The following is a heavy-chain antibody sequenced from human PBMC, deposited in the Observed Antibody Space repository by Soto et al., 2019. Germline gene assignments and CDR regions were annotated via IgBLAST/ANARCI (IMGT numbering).Heavy chain of an antibody. Sequence: GGSLRLSCAASGFTFSSYAMSWVRQAPGKGLEWVSAISGSGGSTYYADSVKGRFTISRDNSKNTLYPQMNSLRAEDTAVYYCAKSGGYNYGYQETDYWGQGTLVTVSS. V-gene: IGHV3-23*01. J-gene: IGHJ4*02. D-gene: IGHD5-18*01. CDR2: ISGSGGST. CDR3: AKSGGYNYGYQETDY. CDR1: GFTFSSYA.